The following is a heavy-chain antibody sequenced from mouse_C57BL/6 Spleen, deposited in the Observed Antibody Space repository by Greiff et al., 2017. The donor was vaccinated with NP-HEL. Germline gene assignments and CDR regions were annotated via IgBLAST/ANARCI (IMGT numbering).Heavy chain of an antibody. J-gene: IGHJ4*01. V-gene: IGHV1-50*01. Sequence: QVQLKQPGAELVKPGASVKLSCKASGYTFTSYWMQWVKQRPGQGLEWIGEIDPSDSYTNYNQKFTGKATLTVDTSSSTAYMQLSSLTSEDSAVCYCASGGHAMDYWGQGTSVTVSS. CDR3: ASGGHAMDY. CDR1: GYTFTSYW. CDR2: IDPSDSYT.